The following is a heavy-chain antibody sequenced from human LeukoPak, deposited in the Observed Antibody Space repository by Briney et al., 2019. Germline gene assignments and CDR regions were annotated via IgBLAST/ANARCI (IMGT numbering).Heavy chain of an antibody. D-gene: IGHD2-15*01. Sequence: ASVKVSCKASGYTFTGYYMHWVRQAPGQGLEWMGRINPNSGGTNYAQKFQGRVTMTRDTSISTAYMELSRLRSEDTAVYYCARERYRYCSGGSCYLPGYWGQGTLVTVSS. V-gene: IGHV1-2*06. CDR2: INPNSGGT. J-gene: IGHJ4*02. CDR3: ARERYRYCSGGSCYLPGY. CDR1: GYTFTGYY.